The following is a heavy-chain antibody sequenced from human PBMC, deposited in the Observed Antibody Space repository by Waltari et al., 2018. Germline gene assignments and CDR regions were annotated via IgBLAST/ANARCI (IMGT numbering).Heavy chain of an antibody. CDR1: GYSISSGYY. D-gene: IGHD1-20*01. CDR3: ARAPRYEGAESAFDI. J-gene: IGHJ3*02. V-gene: IGHV4-38-2*01. CDR2: IYHSGST. Sequence: QVQLQESGPGLVKPSETLSLTCAVSGYSISSGYYWGWIRQPPGKGLEWIGSIYHSGSTYYNPSLKSRVTISVDTSKNQFSLKLSSVTAADTAVYYCARAPRYEGAESAFDIWGQGTMVTVSS.